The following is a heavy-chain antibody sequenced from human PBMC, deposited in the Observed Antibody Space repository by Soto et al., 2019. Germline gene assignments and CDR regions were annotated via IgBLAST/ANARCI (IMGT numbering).Heavy chain of an antibody. D-gene: IGHD2-15*01. V-gene: IGHV4-31*03. CDR3: ARTPPCYFDY. J-gene: IGHJ4*02. CDR1: GGSISSGGYY. CDR2: IYYSGST. Sequence: QVQLQESGPGLLKPSQTLSLTCTVSGGSISSGGYYWSWISQHPGKGLELIGDIYYSGSTYYNPSLKSRVTISVDPAKTQFSLKLSSVTAADTAVYYCARTPPCYFDYWGQGTLVAASS.